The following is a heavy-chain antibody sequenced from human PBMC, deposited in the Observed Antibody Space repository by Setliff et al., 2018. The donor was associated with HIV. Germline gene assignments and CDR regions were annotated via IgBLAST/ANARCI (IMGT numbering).Heavy chain of an antibody. CDR2: INRGGST. Sequence: SETLSLTCAVYGGSFSDYYWSWIRQPPGKGLEWIGEINRGGSTHYNPSLQSRVTISVDKSKSQFSLKLNSVTAADTAVYYCGGNGYYSTDYWGQGTLVTVSS. D-gene: IGHD3-22*01. V-gene: IGHV4-34*01. J-gene: IGHJ4*02. CDR1: GGSFSDYY. CDR3: GGNGYYSTDY.